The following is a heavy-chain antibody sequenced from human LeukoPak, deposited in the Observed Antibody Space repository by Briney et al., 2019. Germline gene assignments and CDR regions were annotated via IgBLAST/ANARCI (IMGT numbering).Heavy chain of an antibody. J-gene: IGHJ1*01. CDR3: ARDPIGELLTPEYLQH. V-gene: IGHV1-69*13. D-gene: IGHD1-26*01. CDR1: GGTFSSYA. Sequence: ASVKVSCKASGGTFSSYAISWVRQAPGQGLEWMGGIIPIFGTANYAQKFQGRVTITADESTSTAYMELSSLRSEDTAVYYCARDPIGELLTPEYLQHWGQGTLVTVSS. CDR2: IIPIFGTA.